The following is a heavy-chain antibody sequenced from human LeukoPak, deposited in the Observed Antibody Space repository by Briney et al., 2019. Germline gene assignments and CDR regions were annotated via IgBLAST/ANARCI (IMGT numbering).Heavy chain of an antibody. Sequence: PGGSLRLSCAASGFTFSDYYMRWIPQAPGKGLEYFSYINSNSSYTNYADSVKGRFTISRDNTKNTLDLQMNTLRAEDTAVYYCARVTYNYDSSGPLFDYWGQGTLVTVSS. D-gene: IGHD3-22*01. V-gene: IGHV3-11*06. CDR1: GFTFSDYY. CDR2: INSNSSYT. CDR3: ARVTYNYDSSGPLFDY. J-gene: IGHJ4*02.